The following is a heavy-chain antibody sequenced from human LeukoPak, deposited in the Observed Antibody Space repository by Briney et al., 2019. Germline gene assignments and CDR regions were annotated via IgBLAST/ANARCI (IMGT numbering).Heavy chain of an antibody. CDR3: ARKEWVPYYFDN. V-gene: IGHV4-59*06. CDR2: IYYSGTT. CDR1: GGAITNYY. D-gene: IGHD3-3*01. Sequence: SETLSLTCGVSGGAITNYYWSWIRQHPGKGLEWIGYIYYSGTTYYNPSLKSRVTISVDTSKNQFSLKLSSVTAADTAVYYCARKEWVPYYFDNWGQGTLVTVSS. J-gene: IGHJ4*02.